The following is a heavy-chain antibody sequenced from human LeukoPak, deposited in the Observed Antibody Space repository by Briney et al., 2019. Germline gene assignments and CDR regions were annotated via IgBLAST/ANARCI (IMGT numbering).Heavy chain of an antibody. Sequence: SETLSLTCTVSGGSISSSSYYWGWLRQPPGRGLEWIGSIYYSGSTYYNPSLKSRVTISVDTSKNQFSLKLSSVTAADTAVYYCARAMVRGLSNPFDSWGQGTLVTVSS. V-gene: IGHV4-39*07. CDR2: IYYSGST. CDR1: GGSISSSSYY. CDR3: ARAMVRGLSNPFDS. D-gene: IGHD3-10*01. J-gene: IGHJ4*02.